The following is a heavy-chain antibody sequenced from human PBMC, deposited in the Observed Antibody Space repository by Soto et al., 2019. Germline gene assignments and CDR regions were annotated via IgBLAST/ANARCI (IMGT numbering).Heavy chain of an antibody. CDR2: IYYSGST. J-gene: IGHJ5*02. V-gene: IGHV4-59*01. CDR1: GGSISSYY. Sequence: PSETLSLTCTVSGGSISSYYWSWIRQPPGKGLEWIGYIYYSGSTNYNPSLKSRVTISVDTSKNQFSLKMSSVTAADTAVYYCVREVNSSPARGPEWYAPWGQGTLVTVSS. CDR3: VREVNSSPARGPEWYAP. D-gene: IGHD6-13*01.